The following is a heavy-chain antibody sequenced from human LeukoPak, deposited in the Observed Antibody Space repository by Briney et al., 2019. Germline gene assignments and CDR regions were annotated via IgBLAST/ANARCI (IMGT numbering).Heavy chain of an antibody. J-gene: IGHJ4*02. D-gene: IGHD1-26*01. CDR1: GGTFSSYA. Sequence: ASVKVSCKASGGTFSSYAISWVRQAPGQGLEWMGRIIPILGIANYAQKFQGRVTITADKSTSTAYMELSSLRSEDTAVYYCARPRATTDVYYFDYWGQGTLVTVSS. CDR3: ARPRATTDVYYFDY. CDR2: IIPILGIA. V-gene: IGHV1-69*04.